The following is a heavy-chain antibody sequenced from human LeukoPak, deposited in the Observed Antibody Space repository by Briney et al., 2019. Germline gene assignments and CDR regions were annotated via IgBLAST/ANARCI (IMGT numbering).Heavy chain of an antibody. CDR1: GFTFSTDS. CDR2: INSNSRTI. Sequence: PGGSLRLSCEASGFTFSTDSMNWVRQAPGKGLEWVSYINSNSRTIHYADSVKGRFTISRDNAKNSLYLQMNSLRAEDTAVYYCTRGVRLWGQGTLVTVSS. V-gene: IGHV3-48*04. CDR3: TRGVRL. J-gene: IGHJ4*02. D-gene: IGHD6-25*01.